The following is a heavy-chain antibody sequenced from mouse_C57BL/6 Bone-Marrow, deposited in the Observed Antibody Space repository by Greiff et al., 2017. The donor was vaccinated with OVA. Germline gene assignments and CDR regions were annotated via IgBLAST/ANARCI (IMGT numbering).Heavy chain of an antibody. D-gene: IGHD2-2*01. CDR3: TALWLRRGDYFDY. V-gene: IGHV14-1*01. CDR1: GFNITDYY. J-gene: IGHJ2*01. Sequence: EVQLQQSGAELVRPGASVKLSCTASGFNITDYYMHWVKQRPEQGLEWLGRIDPEDGDTEYAPKFQGKATMTADTSSNTAYLQLSSLTSEDTAVYYCTALWLRRGDYFDYWGQGTTLTVSS. CDR2: IDPEDGDT.